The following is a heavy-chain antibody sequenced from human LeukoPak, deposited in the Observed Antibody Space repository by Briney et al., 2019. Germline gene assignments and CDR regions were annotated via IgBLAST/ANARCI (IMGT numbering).Heavy chain of an antibody. Sequence: GGSLRLSCAASGFTFSSYAMSWVRQAPGKGLEWVSAISGSGGSTYYADSVMGRFTISRDNSKNTLYLQMNSLRAEDTAVYYCAKGLSSGPGFFDYWGQGTLVTVSS. CDR1: GFTFSSYA. CDR3: AKGLSSGPGFFDY. V-gene: IGHV3-23*01. D-gene: IGHD3-22*01. CDR2: ISGSGGST. J-gene: IGHJ4*02.